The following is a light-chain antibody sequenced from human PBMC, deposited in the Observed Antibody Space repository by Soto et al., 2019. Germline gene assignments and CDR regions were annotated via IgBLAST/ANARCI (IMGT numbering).Light chain of an antibody. CDR1: ISYVGGYNY. CDR3: SSYTRSSTLI. Sequence: QSVLTQPASVSWSPGQSISISCTWTISYVGGYNYVSWYRQHPGKAPKLMIYEVRNRPSGVSNRFSGSKSGNTASLTISGLQAEDEADYYCSSYTRSSTLIFGIGTKVTVL. CDR2: EVR. V-gene: IGLV2-14*01. J-gene: IGLJ1*01.